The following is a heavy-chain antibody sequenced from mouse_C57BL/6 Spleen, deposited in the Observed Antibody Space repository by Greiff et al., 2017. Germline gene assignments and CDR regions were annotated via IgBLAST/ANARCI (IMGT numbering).Heavy chain of an antibody. Sequence: QVQLQQSGAELVKPGASVPLSCKASGYAFSSYWMNWVKQRPGKGLERIGQSYPGDGDTHYNGKFKGKATLTEDKSSSSAYMQLSSLTSEDSAVYLWARSSKGGFAYWCQWTLVNVSA. V-gene: IGHV1-80*01. CDR3: ARSSKGGFAY. J-gene: IGHJ3*01. CDR1: GYAFSSYW. D-gene: IGHD1-1*01. CDR2: SYPGDGDT.